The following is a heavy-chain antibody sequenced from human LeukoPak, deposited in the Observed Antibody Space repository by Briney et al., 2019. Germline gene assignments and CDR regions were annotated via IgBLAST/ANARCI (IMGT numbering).Heavy chain of an antibody. Sequence: PGGSLRLSCAASGFTFSDYYMSWIRQAPGKGLEWVSYISSSGSTIYYADSVKGRFTISRDNANNSLYLQMNSLRAEDTAVYYCARPGYYDSSGYYYNYYYMDVWGKGTTVTVS. J-gene: IGHJ6*03. CDR2: ISSSGSTI. D-gene: IGHD3-22*01. CDR3: ARPGYYDSSGYYYNYYYMDV. CDR1: GFTFSDYY. V-gene: IGHV3-11*04.